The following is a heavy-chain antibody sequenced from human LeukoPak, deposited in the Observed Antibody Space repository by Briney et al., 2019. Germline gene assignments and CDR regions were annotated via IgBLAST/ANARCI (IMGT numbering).Heavy chain of an antibody. V-gene: IGHV4-39*01. Sequence: PSETLSLTCTVPGASISISSDYWGWIRQPPGKGLEWIGSIYYSGSTYYNPSLKSRVTISVDTSKNQFSLKLISVTAADTAVYYCARRNCSGGSCYSYYFDYWGQGTLVTVSS. CDR1: GASISISSDY. CDR2: IYYSGST. CDR3: ARRNCSGGSCYSYYFDY. D-gene: IGHD2-15*01. J-gene: IGHJ4*02.